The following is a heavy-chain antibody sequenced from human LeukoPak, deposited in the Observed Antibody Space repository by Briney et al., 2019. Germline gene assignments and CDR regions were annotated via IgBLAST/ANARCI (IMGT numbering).Heavy chain of an antibody. CDR1: GYSFTTYW. D-gene: IGHD3-10*01. CDR2: IYPDDSDS. Sequence: GESLKISCETSGYSFTTYWIGWVRQMPGTGLEWVGAIYPDDSDSRYSPSFQGQVVISADRSIRTAYLQWNSLKTSDTAMYFCVRQRGSSGTINHFDPWGQGTLVTVSS. CDR3: VRQRGSSGTINHFDP. J-gene: IGHJ5*02. V-gene: IGHV5-51*01.